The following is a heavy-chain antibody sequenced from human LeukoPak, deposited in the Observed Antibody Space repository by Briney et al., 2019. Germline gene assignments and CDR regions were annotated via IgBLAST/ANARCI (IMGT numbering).Heavy chain of an antibody. CDR1: GGAIRSHY. Sequence: SETLSLTCTVSGGAIRSHYWIWIRQPAGEGLEWIGRIYSSGYTNDNPLLKIRITMSVDMSKNQFSLMLNSVTAADTAVYYCARGEHSVDSWGQGMLVTVSS. D-gene: IGHD1/OR15-1a*01. J-gene: IGHJ4*02. V-gene: IGHV4-4*07. CDR2: IYSSGYT. CDR3: ARGEHSVDS.